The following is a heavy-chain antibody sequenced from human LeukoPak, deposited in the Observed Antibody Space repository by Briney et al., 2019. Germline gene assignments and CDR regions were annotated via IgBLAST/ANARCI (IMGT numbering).Heavy chain of an antibody. V-gene: IGHV1-18*01. CDR2: ISAYNGNT. J-gene: IGHJ4*02. D-gene: IGHD3-22*01. CDR3: ARVGAFEDYDSSGYPDY. CDR1: GYTFTSYG. Sequence: GASVKVSCKASGYTFTSYGISWVRQAPGQGLEWMGWISAYNGNTNYAQKLQGRVTMTTDTSTSTAYMELRSLRSDDTAVYYCARVGAFEDYDSSGYPDYWGQGTLVTVSS.